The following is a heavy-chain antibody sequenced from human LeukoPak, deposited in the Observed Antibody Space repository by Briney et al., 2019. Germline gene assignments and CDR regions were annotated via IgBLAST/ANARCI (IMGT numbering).Heavy chain of an antibody. Sequence: GGSLRLSCAASGFTFSNAWMSWVRQAPGKGLEWVGRIKSKTDGGTTDYAAPVKGRFAIPRDDSKNTLYLQMNSLKTEDTAVYYCTTDRVLLWFGELLYWFDPWGQGTLVTVSS. V-gene: IGHV3-15*01. CDR1: GFTFSNAW. CDR2: IKSKTDGGTT. CDR3: TTDRVLLWFGELLYWFDP. J-gene: IGHJ5*02. D-gene: IGHD3-10*01.